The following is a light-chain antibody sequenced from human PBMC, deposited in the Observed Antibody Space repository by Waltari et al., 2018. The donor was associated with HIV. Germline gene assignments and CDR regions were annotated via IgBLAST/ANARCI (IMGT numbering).Light chain of an antibody. V-gene: IGLV1-40*01. CDR3: QSYDSSLNVI. CDR1: NSNIGAGYG. Sequence: QSVLTQPPSVSGAPGQRVTISCTGSNSNIGAGYGVHWYQHLPGAAPKLLIYDINSRPSGVPDRFSGSKSGTSASLAITGLQVEDEGDYFCQSYDSSLNVIFGGGTKLTVL. J-gene: IGLJ2*01. CDR2: DIN.